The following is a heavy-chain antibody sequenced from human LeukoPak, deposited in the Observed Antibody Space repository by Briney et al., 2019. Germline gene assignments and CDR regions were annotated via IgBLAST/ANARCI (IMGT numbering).Heavy chain of an antibody. CDR2: INHGGSN. D-gene: IGHD6-19*01. J-gene: IGHJ4*02. Sequence: SETLSLTCAVYGGSFSGYYWSWDRHPPGKGLEWIGEINHGGSNNYSPTLKSRVTISADASKNHFSLRLSSVTAADTAVDYCARGRGRSGWXXGDYWGQGXXVTXXX. V-gene: IGHV4-34*01. CDR3: ARGRGRSGWXXGDY. CDR1: GGSFSGYY.